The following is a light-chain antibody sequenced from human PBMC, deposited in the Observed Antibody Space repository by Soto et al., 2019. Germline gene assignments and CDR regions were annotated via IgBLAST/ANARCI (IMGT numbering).Light chain of an antibody. J-gene: IGKJ3*01. V-gene: IGKV1-5*01. CDR1: QSISSW. Sequence: DIQMTQSPSTLSASVGDRVTITCRASQSISSWLAWYQHKPGRAPKLLIYDASILEAGVPTRFSGSGSGTHFTFTISSLQPEDVATYYCQHCDYLPIFGPGTTVDF. CDR2: DAS. CDR3: QHCDYLPI.